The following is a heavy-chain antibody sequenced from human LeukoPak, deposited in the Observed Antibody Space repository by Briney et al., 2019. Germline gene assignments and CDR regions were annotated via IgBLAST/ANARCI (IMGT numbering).Heavy chain of an antibody. D-gene: IGHD6-13*01. V-gene: IGHV3-30*04. Sequence: GSLRLSCAASGFTFNNYAMHWVRQAPGKGLEWVAVISYDGSNKYYADSVRGRFTISRDNPKNALYLQMNSLRVEDTAVYYCARDWIQYSSSWYGGDYWGQGTLVTVSS. CDR3: ARDWIQYSSSWYGGDY. J-gene: IGHJ4*02. CDR2: ISYDGSNK. CDR1: GFTFNNYA.